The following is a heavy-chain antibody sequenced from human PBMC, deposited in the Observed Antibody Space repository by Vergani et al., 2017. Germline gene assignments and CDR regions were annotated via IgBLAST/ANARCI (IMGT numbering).Heavy chain of an antibody. CDR3: ARGGSTGSFDY. CDR2: ISGSSSYI. V-gene: IGHV3-21*01. J-gene: IGHJ4*02. CDR1: GFTFSSYA. Sequence: EVQLLESGGGLVQPGGSLRLSCAASGFTFSSYAMSWVRQAPGKGLEWVSAISGSSSYIYYADSVKGRFTISRDNAKNSLYLQMNSLRAEDTAVYYCARGGSTGSFDYWGQGTLVTVSS. D-gene: IGHD3-10*01.